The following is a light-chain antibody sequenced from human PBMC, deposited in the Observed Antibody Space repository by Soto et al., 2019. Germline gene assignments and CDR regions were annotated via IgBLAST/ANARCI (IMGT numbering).Light chain of an antibody. CDR2: DTS. V-gene: IGKV3-11*01. Sequence: EIVLTQSPATLSLSPGERATLSCRASQSVSYNLAWYQQKPGQAPRLLIYDTSNRATGIPARFSGSGSGTDFTLTISSLAPEDFAVYYCHQRNNWPPFTFGGGTKVDIK. J-gene: IGKJ4*01. CDR3: HQRNNWPPFT. CDR1: QSVSYN.